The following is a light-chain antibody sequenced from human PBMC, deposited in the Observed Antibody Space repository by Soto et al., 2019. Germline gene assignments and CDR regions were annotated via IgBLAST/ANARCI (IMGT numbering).Light chain of an antibody. V-gene: IGKV3-15*01. CDR2: GAF. CDR1: QSVSYN. Sequence: EIVMTQSPATLSVSPGETAPISCRASQSVSYNLAWYQQKPGQGPRLLIYGAFTRATGIPARFSGSGSGTEFTLTISSLQSEDFAVYYCQQYKTWPPLTFGGGTKVEIK. J-gene: IGKJ4*01. CDR3: QQYKTWPPLT.